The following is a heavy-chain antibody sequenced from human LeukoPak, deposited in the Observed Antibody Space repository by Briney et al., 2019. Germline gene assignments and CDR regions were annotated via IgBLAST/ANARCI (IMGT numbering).Heavy chain of an antibody. Sequence: SETLSLTCTVSGYSISSGYYWGWIRQPPGKGLEWIGRISTTGSTYYNPSFQSRVTMSADPSKTLFFLRLRSVTAADTAVYYCARSPSTIGWNWGYYFDYWGQGSLVTVSS. CDR2: ISTTGST. D-gene: IGHD3-3*01. CDR1: GYSISSGYY. J-gene: IGHJ4*02. CDR3: ARSPSTIGWNWGYYFDY. V-gene: IGHV4-38-2*02.